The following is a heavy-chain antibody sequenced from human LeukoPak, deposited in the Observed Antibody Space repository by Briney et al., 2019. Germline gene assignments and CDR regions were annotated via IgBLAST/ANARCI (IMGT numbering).Heavy chain of an antibody. D-gene: IGHD2/OR15-2a*01. J-gene: IGHJ6*03. CDR1: GFPFSHYG. CDR3: AKDHQLLSFYYYYHYMDV. V-gene: IGHV3-30*18. CDR2: ISYDGSDK. Sequence: PGGSLRLSCAASGFPFSHYGMHWVRQAPGKGLEWVAVISYDGSDKYYADSVKGRFTISRDNSKNTLYLQMNSLRAEDTAVYYCAKDHQLLSFYYYYHYMDVWGKGTTVTISS.